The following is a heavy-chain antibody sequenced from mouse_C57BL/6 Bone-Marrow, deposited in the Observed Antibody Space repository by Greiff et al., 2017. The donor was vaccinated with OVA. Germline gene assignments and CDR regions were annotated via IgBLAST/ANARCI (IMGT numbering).Heavy chain of an antibody. J-gene: IGHJ2*01. CDR3: RGYDEGDY. D-gene: IGHD2-2*01. CDR2: IDPETGGT. Sequence: VHLVESGAELVRPGASVTLSCKASGYTFTDYEMHWVKQTPVHGLEWIGAIDPETGGTAYNQKFKGKAILTADKSSSTAYMELRSLTSEDSAVYYCRGYDEGDYWGQGTTLTVSS. CDR1: GYTFTDYE. V-gene: IGHV1-15*01.